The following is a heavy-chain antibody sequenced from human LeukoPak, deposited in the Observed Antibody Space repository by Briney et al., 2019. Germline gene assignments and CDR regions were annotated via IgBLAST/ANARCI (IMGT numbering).Heavy chain of an antibody. J-gene: IGHJ4*02. V-gene: IGHV3-30*03. Sequence: PGRSLRLSCAASGFTFSSYGMHWVRQAPGKGLEWVALISYDGSNKYYADSVKGRFTISRDNSKNTLYLQMNSLRAEDTAVYYCARGDYYYDSSGFYLNYWGQGTLVTVSS. CDR1: GFTFSSYG. CDR2: ISYDGSNK. D-gene: IGHD3-22*01. CDR3: ARGDYYYDSSGFYLNY.